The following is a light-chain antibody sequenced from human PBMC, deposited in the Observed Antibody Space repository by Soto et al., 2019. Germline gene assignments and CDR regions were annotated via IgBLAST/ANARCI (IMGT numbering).Light chain of an antibody. J-gene: IGLJ2*01. CDR3: SSYTRSSTLDVV. CDR2: DVS. CDR1: SSDVGGYNY. V-gene: IGLV2-14*01. Sequence: QSALTQPASVSGSPGQSITISCTGTSSDVGGYNYVSWYQQHPGKAPKLMIYDVSNRPSGVSNRFSGSKSVNTASLTISGLQAEDEADYYCSSYTRSSTLDVVFGGGTKLPVL.